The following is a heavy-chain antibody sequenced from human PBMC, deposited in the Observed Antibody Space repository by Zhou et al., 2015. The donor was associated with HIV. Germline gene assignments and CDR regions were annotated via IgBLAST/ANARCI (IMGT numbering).Heavy chain of an antibody. Sequence: QVQLVQSGAEVKKPGSSVKVSCRASGGTFSTYGITWVRQAPGQGLEWMGGIIPILGTTKYAQKFQGRVTITADRSTNTAYMDLRTLTLEDTAVYYCAREGWGSWYFDLWGRGTLVSVSS. D-gene: IGHD7-27*01. CDR1: GGTFSTYG. CDR3: AREGWGSWYFDL. CDR2: IIPILGTT. J-gene: IGHJ2*01. V-gene: IGHV1-69*06.